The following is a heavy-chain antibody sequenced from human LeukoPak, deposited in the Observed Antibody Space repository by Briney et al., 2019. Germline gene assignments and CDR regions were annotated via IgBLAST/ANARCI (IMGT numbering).Heavy chain of an antibody. V-gene: IGHV1-18*01. CDR1: GYTFTSYG. CDR3: ARDYYDSSGYYYFDY. J-gene: IGHJ4*02. Sequence: ASVKVPCKASGYTFTSYGISWVRQAPGQGLGWMGWISAYNGNTNYAQKLQGRVTMTTDTSTSTAYMELRSLRSNDTAVYYCARDYYDSSGYYYFDYWGQGTLVTVSS. CDR2: ISAYNGNT. D-gene: IGHD3-22*01.